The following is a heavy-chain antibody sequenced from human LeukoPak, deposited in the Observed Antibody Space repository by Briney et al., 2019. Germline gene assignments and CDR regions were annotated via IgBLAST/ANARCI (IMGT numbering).Heavy chain of an antibody. CDR1: RFTVSSNY. CDR3: AKGLSAAGDYYFDY. J-gene: IGHJ4*02. Sequence: GGSLRLSCAASRFTVSSNYMSWVRQATGKGLEWLSTISGSGGSTYYADSVKGRFTISRDNSKNTVYLQMKRLRVEATAVYYCAKGLSAAGDYYFDYWGQGALVTVSS. D-gene: IGHD2-21*01. CDR2: ISGSGGST. V-gene: IGHV3-23*01.